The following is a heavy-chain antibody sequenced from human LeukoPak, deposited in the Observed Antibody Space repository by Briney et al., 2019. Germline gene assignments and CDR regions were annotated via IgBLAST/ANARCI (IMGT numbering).Heavy chain of an antibody. J-gene: IGHJ4*02. CDR3: AKDKAVAGTLYFDY. D-gene: IGHD6-19*01. Sequence: GRSLRLPCAASGFTFSSYGMHWVRQAPGKGLEWVAVISYDGSNKYYADSVKGRFTISRDNSKNTLYLQMNSLRAEDTAVYYCAKDKAVAGTLYFDYWGQGTLVTVSS. CDR2: ISYDGSNK. V-gene: IGHV3-30*18. CDR1: GFTFSSYG.